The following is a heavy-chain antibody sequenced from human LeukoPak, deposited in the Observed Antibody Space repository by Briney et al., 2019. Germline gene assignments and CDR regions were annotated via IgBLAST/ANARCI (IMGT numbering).Heavy chain of an antibody. V-gene: IGHV3-23*01. J-gene: IGHJ4*02. Sequence: TGGSLRLSCADSGFTFGSYAMSWVRQAPGKGLEWVSAISADGGSSWYAGSVRGRSTISRDNSKNTVYLQMKSLRAEDTAVYFCARDRNFPRDQFDYWGQGTLVTVSS. D-gene: IGHD4-11*01. CDR2: ISADGGSS. CDR3: ARDRNFPRDQFDY. CDR1: GFTFGSYA.